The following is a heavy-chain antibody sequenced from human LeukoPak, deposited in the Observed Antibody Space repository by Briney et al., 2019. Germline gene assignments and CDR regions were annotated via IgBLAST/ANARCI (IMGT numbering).Heavy chain of an antibody. Sequence: EGSLRLSCAASGFTFSSYWMSWVRQAPGKGLEWVSVIYTGGPTFYADSVKGRFTISRDNSKNMLYLQMNNLRDEDTAVYYCARAPGITIVRGLDYWGQGTLVTVSS. V-gene: IGHV3-53*01. CDR2: IYTGGPT. CDR3: ARAPGITIVRGLDY. CDR1: GFTFSSYW. D-gene: IGHD3-10*01. J-gene: IGHJ4*02.